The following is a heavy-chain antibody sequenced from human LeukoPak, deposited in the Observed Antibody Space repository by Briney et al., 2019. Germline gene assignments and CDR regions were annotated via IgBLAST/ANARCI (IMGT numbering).Heavy chain of an antibody. CDR3: AKSGYSSSWYRNYYHYMDV. Sequence: GGSLRLSCVASGFTFSDCYMNWIRQAPGKGLEWVSYISSSGNTINYADSVKGRFTISRDNSKNTLYLQMNSLRAEDTAVYYCAKSGYSSSWYRNYYHYMDVWGKGTTVTVSS. V-gene: IGHV3-11*01. D-gene: IGHD6-13*01. CDR1: GFTFSDCY. J-gene: IGHJ6*03. CDR2: ISSSGNTI.